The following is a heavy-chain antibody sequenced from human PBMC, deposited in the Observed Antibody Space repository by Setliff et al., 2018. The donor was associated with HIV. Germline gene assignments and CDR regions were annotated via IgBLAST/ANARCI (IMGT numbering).Heavy chain of an antibody. Sequence: SETLSLTCTVSGGSISSNNDHWGWIRQPPGKGLEWIGSISHSGNTYHNPSLQSRVTISLDMSKSQFSLKLRSMTAADTAVYYCARDPHYFDTSGYYSYFYFDFWGQGMLVTVSS. V-gene: IGHV4-39*07. CDR2: ISHSGNT. CDR3: ARDPHYFDTSGYYSYFYFDF. D-gene: IGHD3-22*01. CDR1: GGSISSNNDH. J-gene: IGHJ4*02.